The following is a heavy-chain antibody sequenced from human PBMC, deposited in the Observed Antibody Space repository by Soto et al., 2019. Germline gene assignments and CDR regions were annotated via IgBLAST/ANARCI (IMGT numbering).Heavy chain of an antibody. CDR2: ISYDGSNK. CDR3: AKEAFTGYYYYGMDV. D-gene: IGHD3-10*01. J-gene: IGHJ6*02. Sequence: GGSLRLSCAASVFTFSSYGMHWVRQAPGKGLEWVAVISYDGSNKYYADSVKGRFTISRDNSKNTLYLQMNSLRAEDTAVYYCAKEAFTGYYYYGMDVWGQGTTVTVSS. V-gene: IGHV3-30*18. CDR1: VFTFSSYG.